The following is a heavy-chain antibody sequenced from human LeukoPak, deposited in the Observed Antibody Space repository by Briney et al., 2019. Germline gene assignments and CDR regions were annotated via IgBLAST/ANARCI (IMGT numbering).Heavy chain of an antibody. CDR1: GGSISSYY. V-gene: IGHV4-59*01. D-gene: IGHD3-22*01. J-gene: IGHJ4*02. CDR2: IYYSGST. Sequence: SETLSLTCTVSGGSISSYYWSWIREPPGKGLEWIGYIYYSGSTNYNPSLKSRVTISVDTSKNQFSLKLSSVTAADTAVCYCVGDYDSSGYYDYWGQGTLVTVSS. CDR3: VGDYDSSGYYDY.